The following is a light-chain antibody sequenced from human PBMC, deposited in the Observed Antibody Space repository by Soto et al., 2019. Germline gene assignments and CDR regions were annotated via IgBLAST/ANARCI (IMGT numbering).Light chain of an antibody. Sequence: EIVLTQSPGTLSLSPGERATLSCRASQSVSSSYLAWYQQKPGQAPRLLIYDASSRATGIPDRFSGSGSGTDFTLTISRLEPEDFAVYYCQQYYSSPRTFGQGTKVDIK. CDR3: QQYYSSPRT. V-gene: IGKV3-20*01. J-gene: IGKJ1*01. CDR2: DAS. CDR1: QSVSSSY.